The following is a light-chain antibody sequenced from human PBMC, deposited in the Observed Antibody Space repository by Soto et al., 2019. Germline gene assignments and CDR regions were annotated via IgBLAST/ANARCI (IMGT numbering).Light chain of an antibody. V-gene: IGLV2-14*01. J-gene: IGLJ1*01. CDR3: CSYTRTSNHYF. CDR1: SSDIGGYDY. Sequence: QSALTQPASVSGSPGQSITISCTGTSSDIGGYDYVSWYQQRPGKAPKLMIYEVRYRPSGVSNRFSGSKSGNTASLTISGLQAEDEAVYYCCSYTRTSNHYFFGSGTKATLL. CDR2: EVR.